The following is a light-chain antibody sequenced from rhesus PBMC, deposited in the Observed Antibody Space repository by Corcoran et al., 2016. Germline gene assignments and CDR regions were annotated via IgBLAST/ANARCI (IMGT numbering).Light chain of an antibody. J-gene: IGKJ4*01. CDR1: QSLLYSSNNKNY. V-gene: IGKV4-1*01. CDR3: QQYYSTPLT. CDR2: WAA. Sequence: DIVMTQSPDSLAVSLGERVTINCKSSQSLLYSSNNKNYLAWYQQQPGQAPKLPIYWAATRESGVPNRFIGSGSGTDFTLTISGLQAEDVAVYFCQQYYSTPLTFGGGTKVEIK.